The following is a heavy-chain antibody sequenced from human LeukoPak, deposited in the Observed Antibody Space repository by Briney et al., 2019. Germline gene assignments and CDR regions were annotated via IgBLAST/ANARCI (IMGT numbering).Heavy chain of an antibody. CDR2: IYYSGST. D-gene: IGHD3/OR15-3a*01. V-gene: IGHV4-39*01. J-gene: IGHJ5*02. Sequence: KPSETLSLTCTVSGGSISSSSYYWGWIRQPPGKGLEWIGSIYYSGSTYYNPSLKSRVTISVDTSKNQFSLKLSSVTAADTAVYYCARGLKWFDPWGQGTLVTVSS. CDR1: GGSISSSSYY. CDR3: ARGLKWFDP.